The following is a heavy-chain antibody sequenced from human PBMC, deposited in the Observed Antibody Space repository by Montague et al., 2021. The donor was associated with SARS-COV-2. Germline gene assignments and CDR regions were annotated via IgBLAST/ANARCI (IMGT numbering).Heavy chain of an antibody. CDR2: TYYMSEWYH. CDR3: ARTTTRMLYPENAFDI. V-gene: IGHV6-1*01. J-gene: IGHJ3*02. Sequence: CAISGDSVSSNTATWNWIRQSPSRRLEWLGRTYYMSEWYHDYAISLKSRITINPDTSKNQFSLQLSSVAPEDTAVFYCARTTTRMLYPENAFDIWGQGTMVTVSS. CDR1: GDSVSSNTAT. D-gene: IGHD2-15*01.